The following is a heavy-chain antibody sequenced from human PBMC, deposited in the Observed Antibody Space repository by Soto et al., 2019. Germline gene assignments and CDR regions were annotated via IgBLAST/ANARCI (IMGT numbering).Heavy chain of an antibody. J-gene: IGHJ4*02. Sequence: EVRLVESRGGLVKPGGSLRLSCTASGFTLNDAWMTWIRQAPGKGLEWVGRIKSHTDGGTTDYAAPVKGRFIISRDDSKSTFYLQMNSLKTEDTAVYYCTTFYYDNEDYWGQGPLVTVSS. V-gene: IGHV3-15*01. D-gene: IGHD3-22*01. CDR3: TTFYYDNEDY. CDR2: IKSHTDGGTT. CDR1: GFTLNDAW.